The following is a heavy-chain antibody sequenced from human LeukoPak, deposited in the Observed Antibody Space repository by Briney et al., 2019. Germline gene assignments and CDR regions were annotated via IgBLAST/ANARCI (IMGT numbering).Heavy chain of an antibody. D-gene: IGHD3-22*01. J-gene: IGHJ3*01. CDR2: ISSGGNT. CDR1: GFTVSRNY. Sequence: PGGSLRLACAPSGFTVSRNYMSWVRQAPGKGLGWVSVISSGGNTYYTDSVKGRFTISRDNSKNTLYLQMSSLRVEDTAVYYCARNDRGAFDVWGQGTMVTVSS. CDR3: ARNDRGAFDV. V-gene: IGHV3-53*01.